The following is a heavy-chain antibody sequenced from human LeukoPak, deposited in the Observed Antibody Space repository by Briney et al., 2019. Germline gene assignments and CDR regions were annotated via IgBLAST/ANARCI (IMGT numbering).Heavy chain of an antibody. J-gene: IGHJ4*02. CDR1: GFSFTGSV. Sequence: GASVKVSCKASGFSFTGSVIQWVRQARGQRLEWIGWIVVGSGNTNYAQKFQERVTITRDRSTSTAYMELSSLRSEDTAVYYCARGETYGDSNNTPFDYWGQGTLVTVSS. CDR2: IVVGSGNT. V-gene: IGHV1-58*02. D-gene: IGHD4-17*01. CDR3: ARGETYGDSNNTPFDY.